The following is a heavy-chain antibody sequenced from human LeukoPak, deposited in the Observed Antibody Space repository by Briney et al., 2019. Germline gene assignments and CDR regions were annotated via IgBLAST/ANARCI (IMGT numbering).Heavy chain of an antibody. Sequence: SVKVSCKASGGTFSSYAISWVRQAPGQGLEWMGGIIPIFGTANYAQKFQGRVTITADESTSTAYMELSSLRSEDTAVYYCARSPLRVGYFDYWGQGTLVTVSS. CDR1: GGTFSSYA. CDR3: ARSPLRVGYFDY. D-gene: IGHD1-26*01. CDR2: IIPIFGTA. V-gene: IGHV1-69*13. J-gene: IGHJ4*02.